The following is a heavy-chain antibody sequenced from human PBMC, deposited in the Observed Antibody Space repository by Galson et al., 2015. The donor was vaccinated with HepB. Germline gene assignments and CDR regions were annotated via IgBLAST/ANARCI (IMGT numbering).Heavy chain of an antibody. J-gene: IGHJ4*02. Sequence: QSGAEVKKPGESLKISCKGSGYSFTTYWIGWVRQMPGKGLEWMGIIYPGDSDTRYSPSFQGQVTISADKSISTAYLQWSSLKASDTAMYYCARKHYYGSGTYYTLDYWGQGTLVTVSS. CDR3: ARKHYYGSGTYYTLDY. D-gene: IGHD3-10*01. CDR1: GYSFTTYW. V-gene: IGHV5-51*01. CDR2: IYPGDSDT.